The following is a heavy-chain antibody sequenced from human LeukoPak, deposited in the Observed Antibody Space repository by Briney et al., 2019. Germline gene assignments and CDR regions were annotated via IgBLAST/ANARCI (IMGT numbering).Heavy chain of an antibody. D-gene: IGHD1-26*01. Sequence: ASVKVSFKASGYAFTGYYMHWVRQAPGQGLEWMGWINPNSGGTSYAQKFQGRVTMTRDTSISTAYMELSRLRSDDTAVYYCALIVGANSDYWGQGTLVSVSS. CDR3: ALIVGANSDY. CDR2: INPNSGGT. CDR1: GYAFTGYY. V-gene: IGHV1-2*02. J-gene: IGHJ4*02.